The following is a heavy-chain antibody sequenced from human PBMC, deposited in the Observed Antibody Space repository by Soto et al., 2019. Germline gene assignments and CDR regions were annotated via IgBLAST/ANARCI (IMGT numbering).Heavy chain of an antibody. D-gene: IGHD1-7*01. CDR3: AHGRITGTILAFDY. CDR2: IYWDDDK. Sequence: QITLKESGPTLVKPTQPLTLTCTFSGFPLSTNGVGVGWIRRPPGKTLEWLALIYWDDDKRYSPSLKSRLTLIKDTSRTQVVLTMTNMDPVDTATYYCAHGRITGTILAFDYWGQGTLVTVSS. V-gene: IGHV2-5*02. CDR1: GFPLSTNGVG. J-gene: IGHJ4*02.